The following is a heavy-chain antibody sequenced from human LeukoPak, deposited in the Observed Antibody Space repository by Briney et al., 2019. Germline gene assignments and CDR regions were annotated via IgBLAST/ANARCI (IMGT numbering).Heavy chain of an antibody. Sequence: PGRPLRLSCAASGFTFSSYAMHWVRQAPGKGLEWVAVISYDGSNKYYADSVKGRFTISRDNSKNTLYLQMNSLRAEDTAVYYCARSMYIVGATFAFDIWGQGTMVTVSS. V-gene: IGHV3-30*04. CDR2: ISYDGSNK. D-gene: IGHD1-26*01. CDR1: GFTFSSYA. CDR3: ARSMYIVGATFAFDI. J-gene: IGHJ3*02.